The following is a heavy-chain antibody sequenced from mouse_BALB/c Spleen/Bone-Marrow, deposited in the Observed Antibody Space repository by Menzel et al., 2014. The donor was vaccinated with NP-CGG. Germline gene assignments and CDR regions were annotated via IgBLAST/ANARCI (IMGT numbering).Heavy chain of an antibody. J-gene: IGHJ3*01. V-gene: IGHV1-4*01. CDR1: GYTFTSYA. CDR3: AREGYGNYAY. CDR2: INPSSGYT. D-gene: IGHD2-10*02. Sequence: QVRLKQSGAELARPGASVKMSCKASGYTFTSYAMHWVKQRPGQGLEWIGYINPSSGYTNYNQKFKDKATLTADKSSSTAYMQLSSLTSEDSAVYYCAREGYGNYAYWGQGTLVTVSA.